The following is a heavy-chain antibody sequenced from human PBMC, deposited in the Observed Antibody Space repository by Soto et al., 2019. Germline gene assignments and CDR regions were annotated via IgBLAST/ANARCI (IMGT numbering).Heavy chain of an antibody. CDR3: ASADRIVVVPAAPASPYYMDV. CDR2: IYYSGGT. J-gene: IGHJ6*03. D-gene: IGHD2-2*01. Sequence: SETLSLTCTVSGGSISSYYWSWIRQPPGKGLEWIGYIYYSGGTNYTPSLKSRVTISVDTSKNQFSLKLSSVTAADTAVYYCASADRIVVVPAAPASPYYMDVWGKGTTVTVS. V-gene: IGHV4-59*08. CDR1: GGSISSYY.